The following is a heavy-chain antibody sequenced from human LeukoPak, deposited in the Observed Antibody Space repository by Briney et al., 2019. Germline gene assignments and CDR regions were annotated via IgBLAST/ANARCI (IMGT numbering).Heavy chain of an antibody. V-gene: IGHV3-30*18. D-gene: IGHD2-2*01. CDR2: ISYDGNNK. CDR1: GLTFSSYG. Sequence: GRSLRLSCAASGLTFSSYGMHWVRQAPGKGLEWVAVISYDGNNKYYADSVKGRFTISRDNFKNTLYLQMNSLRAEDTAMYYCAKGYCSSTSCPPIDYWGQGALVTVSS. CDR3: AKGYCSSTSCPPIDY. J-gene: IGHJ4*02.